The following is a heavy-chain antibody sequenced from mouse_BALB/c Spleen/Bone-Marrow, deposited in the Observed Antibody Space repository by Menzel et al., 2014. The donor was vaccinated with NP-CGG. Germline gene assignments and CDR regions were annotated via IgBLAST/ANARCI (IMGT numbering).Heavy chain of an antibody. CDR3: ASPYYRYDGFAY. Sequence: VQLQKPGPELVKPGASVKMSCKAYGYTFTSYVMHWVKQKPGQGLEWIGCINPYNDGTKYNEKFKGKATLTSDKSSSTAYMELSSLTSEDSAVYYCASPYYRYDGFAYWGQGTLVTVSA. CDR1: GYTFTSYV. CDR2: INPYNDGT. J-gene: IGHJ3*01. D-gene: IGHD2-14*01. V-gene: IGHV1-14*01.